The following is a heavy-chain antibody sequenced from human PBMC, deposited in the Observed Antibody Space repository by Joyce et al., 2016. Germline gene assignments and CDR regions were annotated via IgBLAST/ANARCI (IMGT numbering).Heavy chain of an antibody. CDR2: ISYSGKT. CDR3: ARLYSGNSVDY. D-gene: IGHD4-23*01. CDR1: GGSMSSISFY. Sequence: QLHLQESGPGLVKPSETLSLTCTVSGGSMSSISFYGGWIRQPLGKGREWMGSISYSGKTYYNPSLKSRVTTSIDTSKNQFSLDLTSVTAADTAVYYCARLYSGNSVDYWGQGTLVTVSS. V-gene: IGHV4-39*01. J-gene: IGHJ4*02.